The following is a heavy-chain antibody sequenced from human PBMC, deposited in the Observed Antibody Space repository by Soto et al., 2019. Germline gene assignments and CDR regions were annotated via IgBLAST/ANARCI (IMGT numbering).Heavy chain of an antibody. CDR1: GYTFTSYG. D-gene: IGHD2-15*01. CDR2: ISAYNGNT. CDR3: ARGRYYCSGGSCLYYYYYYMDV. Sequence: ASVKVSCKASGYTFTSYGISWVRQAPGQGLEWMGWISAYNGNTNYAQKLQGRVTMTTNTSTSTAYMELSSLRSDDTAVYYCARGRYYCSGGSCLYYYYYYMDVWGKGTTVTVSS. V-gene: IGHV1-18*01. J-gene: IGHJ6*03.